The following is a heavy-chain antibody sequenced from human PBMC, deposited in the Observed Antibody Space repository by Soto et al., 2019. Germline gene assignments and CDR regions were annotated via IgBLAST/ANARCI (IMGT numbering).Heavy chain of an antibody. CDR1: GGSISSSNW. D-gene: IGHD4-17*01. V-gene: IGHV4-4*02. CDR2: IYHSGST. CDR3: ARDRDDYGDYKRQFDY. Sequence: QVQLQESGPGLVKPSGTLSLTCAVSGGSISSSNWWSWVRQPPGKGLEWIGEIYHSGSTNYNPSLKSRVTISVDKSKTQCSLKLSSVTAADTAVYYCARDRDDYGDYKRQFDYWGQGTLVTVSS. J-gene: IGHJ4*02.